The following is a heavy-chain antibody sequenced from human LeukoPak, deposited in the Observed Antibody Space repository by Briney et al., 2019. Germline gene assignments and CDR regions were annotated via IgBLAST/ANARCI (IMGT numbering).Heavy chain of an antibody. CDR1: GDSISSGGYY. Sequence: PSQTLSLTCTVSGDSISSGGYYWSWIRQHPGKGLEWIGYIYYSGSTYYNPSLKSRVTISVDTSKNQFSLKLSSVTAADTAVYYCARGSYGFLAAADSSFDPWGQGTLVTVSS. D-gene: IGHD6-13*01. V-gene: IGHV4-31*03. CDR3: ARGSYGFLAAADSSFDP. J-gene: IGHJ5*02. CDR2: IYYSGST.